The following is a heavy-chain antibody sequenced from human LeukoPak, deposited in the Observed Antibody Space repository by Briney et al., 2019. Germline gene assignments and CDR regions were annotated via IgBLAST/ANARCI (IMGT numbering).Heavy chain of an antibody. Sequence: GGSLRLSCAASGFTFSSYALHWVRQAPGKGLEWVAFISYDGSNRYYADSVKGRFTISRDNAKNSLYLQMNSLRAEDTAVYYCARAGRAYSSSWYWFDPWGQGTLVTVSS. CDR3: ARAGRAYSSSWYWFDP. J-gene: IGHJ5*02. V-gene: IGHV3-30*04. D-gene: IGHD6-13*01. CDR2: ISYDGSNR. CDR1: GFTFSSYA.